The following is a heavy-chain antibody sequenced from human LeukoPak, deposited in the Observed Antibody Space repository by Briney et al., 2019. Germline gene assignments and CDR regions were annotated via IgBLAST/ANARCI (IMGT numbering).Heavy chain of an antibody. V-gene: IGHV1-2*02. CDR3: AREEIGATAGSSMDV. CDR1: GYTFTGYY. Sequence: GASVKVSRKASGYTFTGYYMHWVRQVPGQGLEWMGWINPNSGGTKYAQNFQDRVTMTSDTSISTAYMELIRLTSDDTAVYYCAREEIGATAGSSMDVWGRGTTVTVSS. D-gene: IGHD6-13*01. J-gene: IGHJ6*02. CDR2: INPNSGGT.